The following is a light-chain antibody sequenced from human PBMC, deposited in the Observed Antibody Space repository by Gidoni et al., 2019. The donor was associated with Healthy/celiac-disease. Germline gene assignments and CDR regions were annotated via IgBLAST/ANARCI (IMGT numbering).Light chain of an antibody. CDR3: QQYGSSPNT. V-gene: IGKV3-20*01. Sequence: EIVLTQSPDTLSLSPGERATLSCRASQRVSSSYLAWYQQKPGQAPRLLIYGASSRATGIPDRFSGSGSGTDFTLTISRLEPEDFAVYYCQQYGSSPNTFGQGTKLEIK. CDR1: QRVSSSY. CDR2: GAS. J-gene: IGKJ2*01.